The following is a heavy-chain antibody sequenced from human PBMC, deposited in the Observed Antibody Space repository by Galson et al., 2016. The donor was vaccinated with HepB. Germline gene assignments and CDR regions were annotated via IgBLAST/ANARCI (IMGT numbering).Heavy chain of an antibody. CDR1: GFTFDNYA. D-gene: IGHD3-22*01. CDR3: TKNREGYESKPGVN. CDR2: ITWNSASI. V-gene: IGHV3-9*01. Sequence: SLRLSCAASGFTFDNYAMHWVRQAPGKGLEWVSGITWNSASIGYADSVKGRFTISRDNAKNSLYLQMSSLTSEDTAVYYCTKNREGYESKPGVNWGQGTLVTVSS. J-gene: IGHJ4*02.